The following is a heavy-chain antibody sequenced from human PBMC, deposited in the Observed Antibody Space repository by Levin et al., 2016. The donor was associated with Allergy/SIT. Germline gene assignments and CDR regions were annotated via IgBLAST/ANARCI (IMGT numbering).Heavy chain of an antibody. V-gene: IGHV3-21*01. CDR3: ARVGDYDYVWGSYRPNWFDP. CDR2: ISSSSSYI. Sequence: VRQAPGKGLEWVSSISSSSSYIYYADSVKGRFTISRDNAKNSLYLQMNSLRAEDTAVYYCARVGDYDYVWGSYRPNWFDPWGQGTLVTVSS. D-gene: IGHD3-16*02. J-gene: IGHJ5*02.